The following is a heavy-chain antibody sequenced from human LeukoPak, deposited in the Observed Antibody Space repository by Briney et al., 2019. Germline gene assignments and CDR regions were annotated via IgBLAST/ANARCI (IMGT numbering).Heavy chain of an antibody. J-gene: IGHJ6*03. CDR3: ARQEDNYYGSGNYMDV. V-gene: IGHV4-39*01. CDR2: IYYSGST. CDR1: GGSISSSSYY. D-gene: IGHD3-10*01. Sequence: SETLSLTCTVSGGSISSSSYYWGWIRQPPGTGLEWIGSIYYSGSTYYNPSLKSRVTISVDTSKNQFSLKLSSVTAADTAVYYCARQEDNYYGSGNYMDVWGKGTTVTISS.